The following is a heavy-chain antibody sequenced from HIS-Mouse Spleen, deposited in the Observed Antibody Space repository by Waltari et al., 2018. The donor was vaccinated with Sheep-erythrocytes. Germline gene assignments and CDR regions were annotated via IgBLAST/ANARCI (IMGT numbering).Heavy chain of an antibody. CDR3: ARDGELPHYFDY. V-gene: IGHV3-48*02. Sequence: ADSVKGRFTISRDNAKNSLYLQMNSLRDEDTAVYYCARDGELPHYFDYWGQGTLVTVSS. J-gene: IGHJ4*02. D-gene: IGHD1-7*01.